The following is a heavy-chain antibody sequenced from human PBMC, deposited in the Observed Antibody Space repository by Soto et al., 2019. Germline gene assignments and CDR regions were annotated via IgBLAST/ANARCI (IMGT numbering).Heavy chain of an antibody. CDR1: GFTFSDYS. Sequence: EVQLLESGGGLVQAGGSLRLSCAASGFTFSDYSMNWVRQAPGRGLEWVSTISSGGRSTYYADSVQGRFTISRDNSNEKVYLQVNSLRAEDMAVYYCSRAPGDFYYMDVWGKGTTVTVSS. CDR2: ISSGGRST. V-gene: IGHV3-23*01. J-gene: IGHJ6*03. CDR3: SRAPGDFYYMDV.